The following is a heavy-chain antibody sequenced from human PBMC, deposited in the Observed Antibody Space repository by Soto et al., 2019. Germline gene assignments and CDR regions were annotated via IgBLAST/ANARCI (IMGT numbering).Heavy chain of an antibody. CDR2: IIPIFGTA. J-gene: IGHJ4*02. V-gene: IGHV1-69*13. CDR1: EGTFSSYA. Sequence: GASVKVSCKASEGTFSSYAISWVRQAPGQGLEWMGGIIPIFGTANYAQKFQGRVTITADESTSTAYMELSSLRSEDTAVYYCARDCGNYGTDYWGQGTLVTVSS. CDR3: ARDCGNYGTDY. D-gene: IGHD4-17*01.